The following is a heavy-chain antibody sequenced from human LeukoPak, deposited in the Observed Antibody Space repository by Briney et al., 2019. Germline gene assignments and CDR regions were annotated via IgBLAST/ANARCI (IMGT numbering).Heavy chain of an antibody. CDR1: GDSVSSSSAA. J-gene: IGHJ5*02. CDR2: TYYSSKWNN. D-gene: IGHD2/OR15-2a*01. Sequence: QTLSLTCAISGDSVSSSSAAWNWIRQSPSGGLEWLGRTYYSSKWNNDYAVSVKSRISINPDTSNNQFSLQLNSVTPEDTAVYYCARGFLAVGFDPWGQGILVTVSS. V-gene: IGHV6-1*01. CDR3: ARGFLAVGFDP.